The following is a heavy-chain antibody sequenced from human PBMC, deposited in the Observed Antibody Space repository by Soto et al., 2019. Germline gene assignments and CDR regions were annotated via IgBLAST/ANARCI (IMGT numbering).Heavy chain of an antibody. CDR3: TRRPESSSGFDY. CDR1: GLIFSDSA. V-gene: IGHV3-73*01. Sequence: GGSLRLSCAASGLIFSDSAMHWVRQASGKGLEWVGRIRSKTNTYATTYAASVKGRFTISRDDSKNTTFLQMNSLKTEDTAMYYCTRRPESSSGFDYWGQGALVTVSS. D-gene: IGHD6-19*01. CDR2: IRSKTNTYAT. J-gene: IGHJ4*02.